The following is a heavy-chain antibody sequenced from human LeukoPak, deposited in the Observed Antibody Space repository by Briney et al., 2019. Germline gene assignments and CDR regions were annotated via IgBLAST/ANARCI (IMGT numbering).Heavy chain of an antibody. J-gene: IGHJ4*02. CDR3: AKAAYGSESYYDPFDY. D-gene: IGHD3-10*01. Sequence: PGGTLRLSCAASGLTFSSYGMSWVRQAPGKGLEWVSGISVIGDRTYYADSVKGRFTISRDNSKNTLYLQTNSLRAEDTAVYYCAKAAYGSESYYDPFDYWGQGTLVTDSS. CDR1: GLTFSSYG. V-gene: IGHV3-23*01. CDR2: ISVIGDRT.